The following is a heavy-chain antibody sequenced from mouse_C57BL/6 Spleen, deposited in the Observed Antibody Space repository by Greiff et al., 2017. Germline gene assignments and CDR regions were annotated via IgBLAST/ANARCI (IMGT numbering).Heavy chain of an antibody. Sequence: EVQLVESGGGLVKPGGSLKLSCAASGFTFSDYGMHWVRQAPEKGLEWVAYISSGSSTIYYADTVKGRFTISRDNAKNTLFLQMTSLRSEDTAMYYCARSLRGDYWGQGTSVTVSA. J-gene: IGHJ4*01. D-gene: IGHD1-1*01. CDR1: GFTFSDYG. CDR3: ARSLRGDY. CDR2: ISSGSSTI. V-gene: IGHV5-17*01.